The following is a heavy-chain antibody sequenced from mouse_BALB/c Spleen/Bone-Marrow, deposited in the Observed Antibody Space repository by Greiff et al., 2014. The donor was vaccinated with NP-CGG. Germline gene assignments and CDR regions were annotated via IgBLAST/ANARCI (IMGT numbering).Heavy chain of an antibody. J-gene: IGHJ4*01. CDR2: ISSGSSTI. CDR3: ARKGALITHYYAMDY. Sequence: EVQLVESGGGLVQPGGSRKLSCAASGFTFSSFGMHWVHQAPEKGLEWVAYISSGSSTIYYADTVKGRFTISRDNPKNTLFLQMTSLRSEDTAMYYCARKGALITHYYAMDYWGQGTSVTVSS. D-gene: IGHD2-4*01. CDR1: GFTFSSFG. V-gene: IGHV5-17*02.